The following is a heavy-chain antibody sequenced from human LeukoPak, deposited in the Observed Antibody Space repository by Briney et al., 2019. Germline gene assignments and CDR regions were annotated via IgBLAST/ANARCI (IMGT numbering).Heavy chain of an antibody. J-gene: IGHJ6*03. CDR2: INPNSGGT. CDR1: GYTFTGYY. D-gene: IGHD3-9*01. V-gene: IGHV1-2*02. CDR3: ARDLAENSGYLTTYYYYYMDV. Sequence: ASVKVSCKASGYTFTGYYMHWVRQAPGQGLEWMGWINPNSGGTNYAQKFQGRVTMTRDTSISTAYMELSRLRSDDTAVYYCARDLAENSGYLTTYYYYYMDVWGKGTTVTISS.